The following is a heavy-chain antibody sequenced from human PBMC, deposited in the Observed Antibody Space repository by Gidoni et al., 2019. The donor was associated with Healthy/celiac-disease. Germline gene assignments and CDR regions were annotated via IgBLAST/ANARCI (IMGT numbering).Heavy chain of an antibody. CDR1: GGSISSSSYY. CDR3: ARPRKYYGSGTIDY. J-gene: IGHJ4*02. Sequence: QLQLQESGPGLVKPSETLSLTCTVSGGSISSSSYYWGWIRQPPGKGLEWIGSIYYSGSTYYNPSLKSRVTISVDTSKNQFSLKLSSVTAADTAVYYCARPRKYYGSGTIDYWGQGTLVTVSS. D-gene: IGHD3-10*01. V-gene: IGHV4-39*01. CDR2: IYYSGST.